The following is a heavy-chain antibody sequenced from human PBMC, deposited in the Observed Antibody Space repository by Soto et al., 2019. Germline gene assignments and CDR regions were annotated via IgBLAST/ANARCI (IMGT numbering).Heavy chain of an antibody. Sequence: SSVKVSCKASGYTFTGYYMHWVRQAPGQGLEWMGCINPNSGGTNYAQKFQGRVTMTRDTSISTAYMELSRLRFDDTAVDYCARDFRQQLNYWGQGTLVTVSS. CDR3: ARDFRQQLNY. D-gene: IGHD6-13*01. V-gene: IGHV1-2*02. J-gene: IGHJ4*02. CDR2: INPNSGGT. CDR1: GYTFTGYY.